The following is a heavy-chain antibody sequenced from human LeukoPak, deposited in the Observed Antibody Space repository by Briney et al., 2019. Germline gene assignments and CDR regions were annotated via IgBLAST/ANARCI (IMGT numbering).Heavy chain of an antibody. CDR1: GFTFSSYG. CDR2: IWYDGSNK. V-gene: IGHV3-33*01. Sequence: GGSLRLSCAASGFTFSSYGMHWVRQAPGKGLEWVAVIWYDGSNKYYADSVKGRFTISRDNSKNTLYLQMNSLRAEDTAVYYCARDGAASLITMIVVYYFDYWGQGTLVTVSS. D-gene: IGHD3-22*01. CDR3: ARDGAASLITMIVVYYFDY. J-gene: IGHJ4*02.